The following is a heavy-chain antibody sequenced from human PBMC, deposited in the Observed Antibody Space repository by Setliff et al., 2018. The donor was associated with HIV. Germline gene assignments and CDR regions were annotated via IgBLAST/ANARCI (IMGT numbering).Heavy chain of an antibody. CDR2: IKHSGST. CDR1: GGSFSAHY. V-gene: IGHV4-34*01. Sequence: SETLSLTCVVYGGSFSAHYWNWIRQPPGKGLEWVGEIKHSGSTNYNPSLKSRVTMSVDTSKKQFSLNLTSVTAADTAVYYCARVDGYTLRIDNWGLGTLVTVSS. D-gene: IGHD5-12*01. J-gene: IGHJ4*02. CDR3: ARVDGYTLRIDN.